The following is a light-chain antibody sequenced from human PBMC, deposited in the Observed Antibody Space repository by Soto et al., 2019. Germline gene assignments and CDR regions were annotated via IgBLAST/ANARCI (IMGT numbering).Light chain of an antibody. CDR3: QQTYSILFT. Sequence: DIQMTQSPSTLSASVGDRVTITCRASQSISSWLAWYQQKPGKAPKLLIYDASSLESGVPSRFSGSGSGTEFTLTISSLQPDDFATYYCQQTYSILFTFGGGTKVDIK. J-gene: IGKJ4*01. CDR2: DAS. V-gene: IGKV1-5*01. CDR1: QSISSW.